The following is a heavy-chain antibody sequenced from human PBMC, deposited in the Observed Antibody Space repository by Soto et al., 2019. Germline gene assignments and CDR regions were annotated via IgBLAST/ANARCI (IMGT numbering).Heavy chain of an antibody. V-gene: IGHV3-48*03. CDR2: ISSSGSTI. Sequence: GGSLRLSCAASGFTFSSYEMNWVRQAPGKGLEWVSYISSSGSTIYYADSVKGRFTISRDNAKNSLYLQMNSLRVEDTAVYYCASISGTPSYYYYGMDVWGQGTTVTVSS. CDR3: ASISGTPSYYYYGMDV. J-gene: IGHJ6*02. D-gene: IGHD3-10*01. CDR1: GFTFSSYE.